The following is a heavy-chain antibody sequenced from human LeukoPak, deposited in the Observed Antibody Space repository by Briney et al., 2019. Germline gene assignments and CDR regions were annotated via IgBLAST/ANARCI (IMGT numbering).Heavy chain of an antibody. CDR2: IIGNGYYT. J-gene: IGHJ6*03. CDR3: AKLPQGGGHHYYIEV. V-gene: IGHV3-23*01. Sequence: GGSVRLSCAASGFTFSTYGMIWVRQAPGKGLEWVSAIIGNGYYTYYADSVKGRFTISRDNSKNTLFLQMNSLRADDTAVYFCAKLPQGGGHHYYIEVWRKGTTVTV. CDR1: GFTFSTYG. D-gene: IGHD2-15*01.